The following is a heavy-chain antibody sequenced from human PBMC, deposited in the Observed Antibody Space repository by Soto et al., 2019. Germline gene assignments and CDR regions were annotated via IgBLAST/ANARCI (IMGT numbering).Heavy chain of an antibody. Sequence: ASVKVSCKTSGYTFIGYYMHWVRQAPGQGLEWMGWMNPRSGDTNYAQKLQGRVTMTTDTSTSTAYMELRSLRSDDTAVYYCARGLRWDIDYWGQGTLVTVSS. CDR3: ARGLRWDIDY. D-gene: IGHD4-17*01. CDR1: GYTFIGYY. V-gene: IGHV1-2*02. CDR2: MNPRSGDT. J-gene: IGHJ4*02.